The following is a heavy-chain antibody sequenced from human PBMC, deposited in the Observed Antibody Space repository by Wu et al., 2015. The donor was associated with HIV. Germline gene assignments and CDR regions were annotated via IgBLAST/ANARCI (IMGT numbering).Heavy chain of an antibody. D-gene: IGHD6-19*01. J-gene: IGHJ6*02. V-gene: IGHV1-18*04. CDR3: LRDQQWPPEDYHYYGFDV. CDR1: GYTFTGHY. Sequence: QVQLIQSGAEVKKPGASVKVSCKASGYTFTGHYMHWVRQAPGQGLEWMGWISGYNGKTSYAQTFQDRVIMTIETSKSTAYMELRSLKSDDTAIYFCLRDQQWPPEDYHYYGFDVWGQGTTITVSS. CDR2: ISGYNGKT.